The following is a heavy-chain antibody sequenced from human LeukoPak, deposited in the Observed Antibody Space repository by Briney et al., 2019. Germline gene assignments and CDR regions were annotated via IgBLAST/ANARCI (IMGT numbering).Heavy chain of an antibody. CDR2: ISGSGGRT. CDR1: GFTFSSYA. Sequence: GGSLRLSCAASGFTFSSYAMSWVRQAPGKGLEWVSAISGSGGRTYYADSVKGRFTISRDNSRNTVYLQMNSLRVEDTAVYYCAKTYSRESGYDFFFHYWGQGTRVTVSS. J-gene: IGHJ4*02. V-gene: IGHV3-23*01. CDR3: AKTYSRESGYDFFFHY. D-gene: IGHD5-12*01.